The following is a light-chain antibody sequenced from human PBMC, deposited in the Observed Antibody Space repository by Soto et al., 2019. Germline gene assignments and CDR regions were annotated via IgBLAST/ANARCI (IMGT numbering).Light chain of an antibody. Sequence: DIQMTQSPSTLSASVGDRVTITCRASQSISSWLAWYQQKPGKAPKLLIYDASSLESGVPSRFSGSESGTEFTLTISSLQPDDFATYYCQHYKSYPWTFGQGTKVELK. CDR3: QHYKSYPWT. J-gene: IGKJ1*01. CDR2: DAS. V-gene: IGKV1-5*01. CDR1: QSISSW.